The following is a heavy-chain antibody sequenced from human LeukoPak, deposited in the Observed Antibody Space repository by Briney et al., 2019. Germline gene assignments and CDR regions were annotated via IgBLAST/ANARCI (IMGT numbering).Heavy chain of an antibody. Sequence: SETLSLTCTVSGGSISSYYWSWIRQPPGKGLEWIGYIYTSGSTNYNPSLKSRVTISVDTSKNQFSLKLSSVTAAGTAVYYCARQRDGYNFWFDPWGQGTLVTVSS. CDR1: GGSISSYY. J-gene: IGHJ5*02. D-gene: IGHD5-24*01. V-gene: IGHV4-4*09. CDR3: ARQRDGYNFWFDP. CDR2: IYTSGST.